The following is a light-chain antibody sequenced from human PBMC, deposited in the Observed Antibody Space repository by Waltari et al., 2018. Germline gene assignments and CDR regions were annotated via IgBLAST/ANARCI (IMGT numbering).Light chain of an antibody. CDR3: LQYTSNPVT. J-gene: IGKJ4*01. Sequence: DIQMTQSPSSLSASAGDRVTITCRASQGITTYLNWYQQKPGKAPKRLIYGASSLESGVPSRFSGSGSGTDFPLTISSLQSEDFATYYCLQYTSNPVTFGGGTKVEIK. CDR2: GAS. CDR1: QGITTY. V-gene: IGKV1-17*01.